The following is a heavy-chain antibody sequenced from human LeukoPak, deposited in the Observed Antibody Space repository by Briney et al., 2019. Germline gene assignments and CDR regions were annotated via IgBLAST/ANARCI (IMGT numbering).Heavy chain of an antibody. CDR1: GFTFSSHA. CDR3: ARAQLVLRSDY. D-gene: IGHD6-13*01. V-gene: IGHV3-23*01. Sequence: PGGSLRLSCAASGFTFSSHAMNWVRQAPEKGLEWVSTISGSGGSTYHADSVKGRFTISRDNAKNSLYLQMNSLRAEDTAVYYCARAQLVLRSDYWGQGTLVTVSS. J-gene: IGHJ4*02. CDR2: ISGSGGST.